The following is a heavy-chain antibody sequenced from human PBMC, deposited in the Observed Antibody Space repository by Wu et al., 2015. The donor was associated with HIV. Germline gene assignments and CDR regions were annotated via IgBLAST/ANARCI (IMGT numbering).Heavy chain of an antibody. D-gene: IGHD3-10*01. Sequence: QVQLVQSGAEVKKPGASVKVSCKASGYTFTNHDINWVRQATGQGLEWMGWMNPNSGNTGYAQKFQGRVTMTRDTSASTAYMELSSLRSEDTAVYYCGRRGSWGDRTTIIRGGVDVWGQGTTVSVSS. CDR1: GYTFTNHD. J-gene: IGHJ6*02. CDR2: MNPNSGNT. V-gene: IGHV1-8*01. CDR3: GRRGSWGDRTTIIRGGVDV.